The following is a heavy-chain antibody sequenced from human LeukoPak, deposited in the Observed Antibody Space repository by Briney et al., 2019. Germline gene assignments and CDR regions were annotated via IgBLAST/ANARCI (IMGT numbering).Heavy chain of an antibody. D-gene: IGHD3-16*02. Sequence: GGSLRLSCAASGFTFSSYVMSWVRQAPGKGLEWVSAITGSGGATYYADFMKGRFTISRDNSKNTLYLQMNSLRAEDTAVYHCAKGGYSSWGQGTRVTVSS. CDR3: AKGGYSS. V-gene: IGHV3-23*01. CDR2: ITGSGGAT. J-gene: IGHJ4*02. CDR1: GFTFSSYV.